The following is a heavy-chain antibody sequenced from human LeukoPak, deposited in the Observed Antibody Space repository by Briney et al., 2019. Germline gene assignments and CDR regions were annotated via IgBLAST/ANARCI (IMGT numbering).Heavy chain of an antibody. V-gene: IGHV3-49*04. CDR3: TRRYNYDSSGYYYVRDAFDI. D-gene: IGHD3-22*01. CDR2: VRSKAYGGTT. Sequence: GGSLRLSCTASGFTFGDYVMSWVRQAPGKGLEWVGFVRSKAYGGTTKNAASVKGRFTISRDDSRSIAYLQMNSLKTEDTAVYYCTRRYNYDSSGYYYVRDAFDIWGQGTMVTVSS. J-gene: IGHJ3*02. CDR1: GFTFGDYV.